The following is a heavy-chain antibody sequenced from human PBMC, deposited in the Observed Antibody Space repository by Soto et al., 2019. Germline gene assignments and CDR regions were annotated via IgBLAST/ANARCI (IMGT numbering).Heavy chain of an antibody. D-gene: IGHD3-10*01. Sequence: EVQLVESGGGLIQPGGSLRLSCAASGFTVSSNYMSWVRQAPGKGLEWVSVIYSGGSTYYADSVKGRFTISRDNSKNTLYLQMNSLRAEDTAVYYCARERGPHIGSWFDPWGQGTLVTVSS. CDR2: IYSGGST. CDR1: GFTVSSNY. J-gene: IGHJ5*02. CDR3: ARERGPHIGSWFDP. V-gene: IGHV3-53*01.